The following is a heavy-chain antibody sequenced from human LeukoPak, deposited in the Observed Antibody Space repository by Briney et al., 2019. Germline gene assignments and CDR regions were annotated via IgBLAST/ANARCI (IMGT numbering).Heavy chain of an antibody. CDR2: ISYDGSNK. CDR1: GFTFSNHA. D-gene: IGHD1-26*01. V-gene: IGHV3-30-3*01. CDR3: ARVASSGIVGTTKGFDY. Sequence: GGSLRLSCAASGFTFSNHAMHWVRQAPGKGLKWVAVISYDGSNKKYADSVKGRFTISRDNAKNTVYLQMNSLRTEDTAVYYCARVASSGIVGTTKGFDYWGQGTLVTVSS. J-gene: IGHJ4*02.